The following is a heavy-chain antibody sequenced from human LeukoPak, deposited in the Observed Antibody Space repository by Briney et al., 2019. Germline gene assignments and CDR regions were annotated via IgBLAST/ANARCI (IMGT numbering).Heavy chain of an antibody. D-gene: IGHD2-2*01. J-gene: IGHJ1*01. CDR2: ISSSGSTI. CDR1: GFTFSDYY. Sequence: KTGGSLRLSCAASGFTFSDYYMSWIRQAPGKGLEWVSYISSSGSTIYYADSVKGRFTISRDNAKNSLYLQMNSLRAEDTAVYYCARATWYQLPHFQHWGQGTLVTVSS. CDR3: ARATWYQLPHFQH. V-gene: IGHV3-11*01.